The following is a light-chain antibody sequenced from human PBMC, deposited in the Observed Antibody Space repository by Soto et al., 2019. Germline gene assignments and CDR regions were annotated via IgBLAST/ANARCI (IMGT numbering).Light chain of an antibody. Sequence: EIVLTQSPGTLSLSPGERATLSCRASQSVSSSYLAWYQQKPGQAPRLLIFDASFRTTGIPDRFSGSGSRTDFTLTISRLEPEDFAVYYCQQYRSLPYTFGLGTRLEIK. CDR1: QSVSSSY. CDR3: QQYRSLPYT. CDR2: DAS. V-gene: IGKV3-20*01. J-gene: IGKJ2*01.